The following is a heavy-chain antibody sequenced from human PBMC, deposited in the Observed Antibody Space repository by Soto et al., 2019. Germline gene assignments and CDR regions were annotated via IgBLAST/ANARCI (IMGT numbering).Heavy chain of an antibody. CDR3: ARGRVVVPAATYGFYYYYMDV. Sequence: PSETLSLTCAVYGGSFSGYYWSWIRQPPGKGLEWIGEINHSGSTNYNPSLKSRVTISVDTSKNQFSLKLSSVTAADTAVYYFARGRVVVPAATYGFYYYYMDVWGKGTTVTVSS. V-gene: IGHV4-34*01. D-gene: IGHD2-2*01. CDR2: INHSGST. J-gene: IGHJ6*03. CDR1: GGSFSGYY.